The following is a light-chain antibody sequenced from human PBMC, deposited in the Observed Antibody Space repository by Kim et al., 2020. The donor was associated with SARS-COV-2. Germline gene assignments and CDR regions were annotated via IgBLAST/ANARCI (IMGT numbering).Light chain of an antibody. V-gene: IGLV3-1*01. Sequence: SHEQAARIPCFGDKVGEKYTSWYQHKSGQSPVVVSYQDNKRPSGMTERFSGSSSGNTATLTISGTQPMDEADYYCQTWDSTTVIFGGGTQLTVL. CDR3: QTWDSTTVI. CDR2: QDN. J-gene: IGLJ2*01. CDR1: KVGEKY.